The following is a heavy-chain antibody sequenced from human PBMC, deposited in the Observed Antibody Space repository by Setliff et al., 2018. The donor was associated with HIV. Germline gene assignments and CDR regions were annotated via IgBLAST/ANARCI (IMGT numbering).Heavy chain of an antibody. CDR2: IIPILGIT. D-gene: IGHD6-6*01. V-gene: IGHV1-69*10. Sequence: SVKVSCKASGGTLSRYAISWVRQAPGQGLEWMGGIIPILGITNYAQKFQGRVTITADKSTSTTYMDLSSLRSEDTAVYYCARDSRSSIAPYNFDYWGQGTVVTVSS. CDR3: ARDSRSSIAPYNFDY. J-gene: IGHJ4*02. CDR1: GGTLSRYA.